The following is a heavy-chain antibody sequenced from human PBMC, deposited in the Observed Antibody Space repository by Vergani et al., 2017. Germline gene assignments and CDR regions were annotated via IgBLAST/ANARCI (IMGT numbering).Heavy chain of an antibody. CDR1: GYTFTSYD. J-gene: IGHJ6*02. CDR3: ARCVLGYGDWFHDYYYGMDV. V-gene: IGHV1-8*01. D-gene: IGHD3-9*01. Sequence: QVQLVQSGAEVKKPGASVKVSCKASGYTFTSYDINWVRQATGQGLEWMGWMNPHSGNTGYAQKFQGRVTMTRNTSISTAYMELSSLRSEDTAVYYCARCVLGYGDWFHDYYYGMDVWGQGTTVTVSS. CDR2: MNPHSGNT.